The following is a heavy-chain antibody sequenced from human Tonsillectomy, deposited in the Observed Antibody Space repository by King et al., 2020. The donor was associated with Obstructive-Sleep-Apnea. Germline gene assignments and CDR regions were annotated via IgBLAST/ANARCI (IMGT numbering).Heavy chain of an antibody. Sequence: EVQLVESGGGLVKPGGSLRLSCAASGFTFTNYAMTWVRQAPGKGLEWVSAISGTASSTYYADSVKGRFTISRDNSKNTLYLQMNSLRAEDTAVYHCVKDGGPGVTSWYFYYDGMDVWGQGTTVTVSS. J-gene: IGHJ6*02. V-gene: IGHV3-23*04. CDR2: ISGTASST. CDR3: VKDGGPGVTSWYFYYDGMDV. CDR1: GFTFTNYA. D-gene: IGHD2-8*01.